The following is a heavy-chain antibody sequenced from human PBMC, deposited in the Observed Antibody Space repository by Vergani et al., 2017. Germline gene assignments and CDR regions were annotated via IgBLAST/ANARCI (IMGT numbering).Heavy chain of an antibody. Sequence: QVQLQESGPGLVKPSETLSLTCTVSGGSISSYYWSWIRQPAGQGLEWIGRIYTSGSTNYNPSLKSRVTMSVDTSKNQFSLKLSSVTAADTAVYYCAGTIELVPAAIELRDYYYYYGMDVWGQGTTVTVSS. J-gene: IGHJ6*02. CDR2: IYTSGST. V-gene: IGHV4-4*07. D-gene: IGHD2-2*02. CDR1: GGSISSYY. CDR3: AGTIELVPAAIELRDYYYYYGMDV.